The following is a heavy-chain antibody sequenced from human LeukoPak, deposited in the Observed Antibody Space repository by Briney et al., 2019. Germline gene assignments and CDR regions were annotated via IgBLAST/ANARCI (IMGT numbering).Heavy chain of an antibody. D-gene: IGHD2-8*01. V-gene: IGHV1-18*01. Sequence: ASVKVPCKASGYTFTSYGISWVRPAPGQGLEWMGWISAYNGNTNYAQKLQGRVTMTTDTSTSTAYMELRSLRSDDTAVYYCASNGAHYYYGMDVWGQGTTVTVSS. CDR3: ASNGAHYYYGMDV. CDR1: GYTFTSYG. CDR2: ISAYNGNT. J-gene: IGHJ6*02.